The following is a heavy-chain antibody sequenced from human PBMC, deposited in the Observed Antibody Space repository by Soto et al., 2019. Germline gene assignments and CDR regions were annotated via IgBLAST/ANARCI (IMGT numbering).Heavy chain of an antibody. J-gene: IGHJ3*02. CDR1: GFTVSSNY. CDR2: IYSGGST. Sequence: GESLKISCAASGFTVSSNYMSWVRQAPGKGLEWVSVIYSGGSTYYADSVKGRFTISRDNSKNTLYLQMNSLRAEDTAVYYCARVLYALWTDAFDIWGQGTMVTVSS. V-gene: IGHV3-66*01. D-gene: IGHD2-15*01. CDR3: ARVLYALWTDAFDI.